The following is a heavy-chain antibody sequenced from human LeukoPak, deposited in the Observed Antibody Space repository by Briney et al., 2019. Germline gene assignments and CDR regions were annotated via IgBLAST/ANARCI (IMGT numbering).Heavy chain of an antibody. D-gene: IGHD5-18*01. CDR3: GKTTIGYSSGQKPAWPVDS. V-gene: IGHV3-23*01. CDR1: GFTFGSYA. Sequence: QSGGSLRLSCEASGFTFGSYAMYWVRQAPGKGLEWVAGIFGSGGSPHYADSVRGRFTISRDNSKNTVYLQINSLRADDTAVYYCGKTTIGYSSGQKPAWPVDSWGQGTLVTVSS. J-gene: IGHJ4*02. CDR2: IFGSGGSP.